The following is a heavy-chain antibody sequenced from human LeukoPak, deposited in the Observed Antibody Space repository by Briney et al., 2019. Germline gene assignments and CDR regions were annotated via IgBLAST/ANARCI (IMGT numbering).Heavy chain of an antibody. CDR3: ARDTEGGVSI. CDR2: IYYSGST. V-gene: IGHV4-39*02. Sequence: PSETLSLTCTVSGGSISSSSYYWGWIRQPPGKGLEWIGSIYYSGSTYYNPSLKSRVTISVDTSKNQFSLKLSSVTAADTAVYYCARDTEGGVSIWGQGTMVTVSS. J-gene: IGHJ3*02. CDR1: GGSISSSSYY. D-gene: IGHD1-26*01.